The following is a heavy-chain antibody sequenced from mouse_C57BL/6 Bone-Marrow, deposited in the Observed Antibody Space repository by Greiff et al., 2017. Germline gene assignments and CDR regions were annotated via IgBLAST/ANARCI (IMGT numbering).Heavy chain of an antibody. Sequence: VKLVESGAELVKPGASVKMSCKASGYTFTTYPIEWMKQNHGKSLEWIGNFHPYNDDTKYNEKFKGKATLTVEKSSSTVYLELSRLTSDDSPVYYCARSDYDVTGFAYWGQGTLVTVSA. CDR1: GYTFTTYP. V-gene: IGHV1-47*01. D-gene: IGHD2-4*01. CDR3: ARSDYDVTGFAY. CDR2: FHPYNDDT. J-gene: IGHJ3*01.